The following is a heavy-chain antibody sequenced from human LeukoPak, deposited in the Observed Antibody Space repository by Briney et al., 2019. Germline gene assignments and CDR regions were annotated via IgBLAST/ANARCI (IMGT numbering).Heavy chain of an antibody. D-gene: IGHD6-19*01. CDR2: ISSSSSYI. J-gene: IGHJ5*02. Sequence: GGSLRLSCAASGFTFSSYSMNWVRQAPGKGLEWVSSISSSSSYIYYADSVKGRFTISRDNAKHTLYLQMNSLRAEDTALYYCARIKPVPGSEGSWGQGTPVTVSS. CDR3: ARIKPVPGSEGS. V-gene: IGHV3-21*01. CDR1: GFTFSSYS.